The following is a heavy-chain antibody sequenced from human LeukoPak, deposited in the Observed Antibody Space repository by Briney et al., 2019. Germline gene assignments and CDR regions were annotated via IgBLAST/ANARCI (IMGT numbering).Heavy chain of an antibody. CDR3: AKEREQWLAYYFDY. CDR2: ISYGGSNK. J-gene: IGHJ4*02. D-gene: IGHD6-19*01. V-gene: IGHV3-30*18. CDR1: GFTFSSYG. Sequence: GGSLRLSCAASGFTFSSYGMHWVRQAPGKGLEWVAVISYGGSNKYYADSVKGRFTISRDNSKNTLYLQMNSLRAEDTAVYYCAKEREQWLAYYFDYWGQGTLVTVSS.